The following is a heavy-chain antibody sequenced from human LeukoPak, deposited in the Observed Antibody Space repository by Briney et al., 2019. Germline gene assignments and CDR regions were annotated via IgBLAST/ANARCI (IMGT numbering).Heavy chain of an antibody. CDR3: ARDHEHYYYYYMDV. CDR2: IIPIFVTA. J-gene: IGHJ6*03. V-gene: IGHV1-69*06. CDR1: GGTFSSYA. Sequence: GASVKVSCKASGGTFSSYAISWVRQAPGQGLEWMGGIIPIFVTANYAQKFQGRVTITADKSTSTAYMELSSLRSEDTAVYYCARDHEHYYYYYMDVWGKGTTVTI.